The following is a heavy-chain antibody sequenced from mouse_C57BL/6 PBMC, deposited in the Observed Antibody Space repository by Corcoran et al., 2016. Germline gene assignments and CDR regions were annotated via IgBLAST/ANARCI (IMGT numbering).Heavy chain of an antibody. V-gene: IGHV1-26*01. Sequence: EVQLQQSGPELVKPGASVKISCKASGYTFTDYYMNWVKQSHGKSLEWIVDINPNNGGTSYNQKFKGKATLTVDKSSSTAYMELSSLTSEDSAVYYCARYSNYSYYFDYWGQGTTLTVSS. D-gene: IGHD2-5*01. CDR1: GYTFTDYY. CDR2: INPNNGGT. CDR3: ARYSNYSYYFDY. J-gene: IGHJ2*01.